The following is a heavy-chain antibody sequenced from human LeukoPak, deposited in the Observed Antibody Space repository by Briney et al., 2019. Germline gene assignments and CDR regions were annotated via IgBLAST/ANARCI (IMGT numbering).Heavy chain of an antibody. Sequence: PGGSLRLSCAASGFTFSSYAMSWVRQAPGKGVEWVSSISGSGGSTYYADSVKGRFTISSENSKNTLYLQMNSLRAEDTAVYYCAKEKGYYYDSSGFWGQGTLVTVSS. CDR2: ISGSGGST. J-gene: IGHJ4*02. CDR1: GFTFSSYA. CDR3: AKEKGYYYDSSGF. D-gene: IGHD3-22*01. V-gene: IGHV3-23*01.